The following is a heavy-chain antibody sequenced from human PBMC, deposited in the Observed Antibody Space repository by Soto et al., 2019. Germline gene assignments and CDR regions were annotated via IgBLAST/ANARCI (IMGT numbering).Heavy chain of an antibody. V-gene: IGHV3-15*07. J-gene: IGHJ6*02. CDR1: GFIFSDAW. CDR3: STDRGGYYFGMDV. CDR2: IKSKVDGGTT. Sequence: EVQLVESGGDLVQPGGSLRLSCGASGFIFSDAWMNWVRQAPGKGLEWVGRIKSKVDGGTTDYSAPVTGRFNISRDDSKNTLYLQMNSLRTDDTGVYYCSTDRGGYYFGMDVWGPGTTVSVS. D-gene: IGHD3-22*01.